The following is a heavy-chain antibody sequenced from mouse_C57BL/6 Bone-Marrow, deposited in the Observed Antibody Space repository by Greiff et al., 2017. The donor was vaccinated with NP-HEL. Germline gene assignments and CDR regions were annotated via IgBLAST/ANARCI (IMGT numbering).Heavy chain of an antibody. V-gene: IGHV1-69*01. D-gene: IGHD1-1*01. CDR2: IDPSDSYT. CDR1: GYTFTSYW. J-gene: IGHJ2*01. Sequence: QVQLQQPGAELVMPGASVKLSCKASGYTFTSYWMHWVKQRPGQGLEWIGEIDPSDSYTNYNQKFKGKSTLTVDKSSSTAYMQLSSLTSEDSAVYYCARCDYGSTWDYWGQGTTLTVSS. CDR3: ARCDYGSTWDY.